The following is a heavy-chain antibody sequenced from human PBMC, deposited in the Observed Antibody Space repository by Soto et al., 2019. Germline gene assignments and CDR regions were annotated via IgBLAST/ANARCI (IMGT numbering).Heavy chain of an antibody. Sequence: EVQLLQSGGGLVQPGGSLRLSCAASGLTFSSYAMSWVRQAPGKGLEWVSAISGSGGSTYYADSVKGRFTISRDNSKNTLYLQMNSLRAEDTAVYYCAKDAAGGYDDLWSGYYTFWYFDRWGRGTLVTVSS. V-gene: IGHV3-23*01. J-gene: IGHJ2*01. D-gene: IGHD3-3*01. CDR3: AKDAAGGYDDLWSGYYTFWYFDR. CDR2: ISGSGGST. CDR1: GLTFSSYA.